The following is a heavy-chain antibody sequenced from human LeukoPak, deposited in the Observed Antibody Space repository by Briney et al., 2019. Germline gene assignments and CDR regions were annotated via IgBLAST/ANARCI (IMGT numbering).Heavy chain of an antibody. Sequence: ASVGVSCKASGYTLTSYFIHWVRQAPGQGLEWMGWINPNIGVTNYAQKVQGRVTMTRDTPLSTAYMELGSLRSDDTAVYYCARTGGSYYDFWAQSTLVPVSS. CDR2: INPNIGVT. V-gene: IGHV1-2*02. D-gene: IGHD3-10*01. CDR3: ARTGGSYYDF. CDR1: GYTLTSYF. J-gene: IGHJ4*02.